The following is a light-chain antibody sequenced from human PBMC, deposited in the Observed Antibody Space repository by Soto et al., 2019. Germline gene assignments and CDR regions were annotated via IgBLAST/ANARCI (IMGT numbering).Light chain of an antibody. CDR2: SDN. CDR3: AAWDDSLGGLI. Sequence: QPVLTQPPSASATPGQRVTLSCSGSSSNIGSNYVFWYQQLPGTAPKLLMFSDNQRPSGVPDRFSGSKSGTSASLAISGLRSEDGADYYCAAWDDSLGGLIFGSGTQLTVL. J-gene: IGLJ7*01. CDR1: SSNIGSNY. V-gene: IGLV1-47*02.